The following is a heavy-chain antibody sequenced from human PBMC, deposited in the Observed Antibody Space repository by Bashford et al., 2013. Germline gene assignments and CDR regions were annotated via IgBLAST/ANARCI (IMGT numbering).Heavy chain of an antibody. D-gene: IGHD5-12*01. J-gene: IGHJ4*02. CDR3: ARAPTYSDYNKPFFDY. V-gene: IGHV4-30-2*01. CDR2: TYDTGST. Sequence: SETLSLTCSVSGDSISRGGYSWSWLRQPAGKGLEWIGYTYDTGSTHYNPSLKSRVTILVNTSKNQFSLKLSSVTAADTAVYYCARAPTYSDYNKPFFDYWGQGILVTVSS. CDR1: GDSISRGGYS.